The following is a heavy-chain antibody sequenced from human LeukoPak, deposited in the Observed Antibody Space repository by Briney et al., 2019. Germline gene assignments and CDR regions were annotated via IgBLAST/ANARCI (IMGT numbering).Heavy chain of an antibody. D-gene: IGHD5-12*01. CDR2: IYTADGT. CDR1: GFIVNNNF. CDR3: ARHGAYEETYFDF. Sequence: GGSLRLSCAASGFIVNNNFMSWVRQAPGKELEWVAVIYTADGTHYADSVKGRFTISRDSSRNTLYLQMNSLRGEDTAVYYCARHGAYEETYFDFWGQGTQVTVSS. V-gene: IGHV3-66*02. J-gene: IGHJ4*02.